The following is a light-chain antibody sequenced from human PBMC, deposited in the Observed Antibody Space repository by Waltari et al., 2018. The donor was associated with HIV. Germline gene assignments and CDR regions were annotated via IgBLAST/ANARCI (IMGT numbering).Light chain of an antibody. CDR2: EVN. J-gene: IGLJ3*02. CDR1: SSDIGSYKL. V-gene: IGLV2-23*02. CDR3: CSYASSLSWV. Sequence: SALRQPPSVSGSPGQTITVPCVGTSSDIGSYKLVSWYQQHPGKAPKLMIYEVNNRPSGVSDRFSGSKSGNTASLTISGLQAEDEADYYCCSYASSLSWVFGGGTKVTVL.